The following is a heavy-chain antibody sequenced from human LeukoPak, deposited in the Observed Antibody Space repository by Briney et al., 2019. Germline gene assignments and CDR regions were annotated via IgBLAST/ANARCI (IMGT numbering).Heavy chain of an antibody. D-gene: IGHD6-19*01. Sequence: GGSLRLSCAASGFTFRTYWMSWVRQAPGKGLEWVAIIKQDGSEKFYVDSVKGRFTVSRDNAKNSLNLQMNSLRAEDTAVYYCARGGTVASPWGQGTLVSVSS. CDR3: ARGGTVASP. V-gene: IGHV3-7*01. J-gene: IGHJ5*02. CDR2: IKQDGSEK. CDR1: GFTFRTYW.